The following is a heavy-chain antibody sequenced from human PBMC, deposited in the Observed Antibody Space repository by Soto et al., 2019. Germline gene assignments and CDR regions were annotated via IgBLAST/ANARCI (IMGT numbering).Heavy chain of an antibody. CDR2: IWYDGSNK. Sequence: GGSLRLSCAASGFTFSSYGMHWVRQAPGKGLEWVAVIWYDGSNKYYADSVKGRFTISRDNSKNTLYLQMNSLRAEDTAVYYCARDQEQQLSLDYWGQGTLVTVSS. J-gene: IGHJ4*02. V-gene: IGHV3-33*01. CDR3: ARDQEQQLSLDY. CDR1: GFTFSSYG. D-gene: IGHD6-13*01.